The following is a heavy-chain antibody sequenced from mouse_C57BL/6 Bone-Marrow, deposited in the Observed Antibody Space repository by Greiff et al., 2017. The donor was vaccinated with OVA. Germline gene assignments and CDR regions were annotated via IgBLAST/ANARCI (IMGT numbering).Heavy chain of an antibody. Sequence: VQLQQPGAELVRPGSSVKLSCKASGYTFTSYWMHWVKQRPGQGLEWIGEIDPSDSYTNYNQKFKGKSTLTVDKSSSTAYMQLSSLTSEDSAVYYCASRNHEGFAYWGQGTLVTVSA. J-gene: IGHJ3*01. D-gene: IGHD2-1*01. CDR1: GYTFTSYW. V-gene: IGHV1-69*01. CDR2: IDPSDSYT. CDR3: ASRNHEGFAY.